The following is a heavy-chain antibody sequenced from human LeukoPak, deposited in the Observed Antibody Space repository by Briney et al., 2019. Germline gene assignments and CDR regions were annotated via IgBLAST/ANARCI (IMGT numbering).Heavy chain of an antibody. D-gene: IGHD3-22*01. Sequence: SETLSLTCTVSGGSISSSSYYWGWIRQPPGKGLEWIGSIYYSGSTYYNPSLKSRVTISVDTSKNQFSLKLSSVTAADTAVYYCARDKTLYYDSSDREAFDIWGQGTMVTVSS. CDR1: GGSISSSSYY. J-gene: IGHJ3*02. CDR3: ARDKTLYYDSSDREAFDI. V-gene: IGHV4-39*07. CDR2: IYYSGST.